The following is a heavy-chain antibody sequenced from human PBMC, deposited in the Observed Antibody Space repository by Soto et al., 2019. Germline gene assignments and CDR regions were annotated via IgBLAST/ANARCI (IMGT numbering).Heavy chain of an antibody. D-gene: IGHD3-22*01. CDR3: ASTDYYDSSGVDY. V-gene: IGHV1-69*02. Sequence: QVQLVQSGAEVKKPGSSVKVSCKASGGTFSSYTISWVRQAPGQGLEWMGRIIPILGIANYAQKFQGRVTITADKSTSTAYRELSSLRSEDTAVYYCASTDYYDSSGVDYWGQGTLVTVSS. CDR2: IIPILGIA. J-gene: IGHJ4*02. CDR1: GGTFSSYT.